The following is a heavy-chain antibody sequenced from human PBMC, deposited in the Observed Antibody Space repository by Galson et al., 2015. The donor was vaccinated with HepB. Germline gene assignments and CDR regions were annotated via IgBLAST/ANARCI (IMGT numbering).Heavy chain of an antibody. CDR3: ATDQDSGRGLSSAAFDI. J-gene: IGHJ3*02. CDR1: GYTLTELS. CDR2: FDPEDGET. D-gene: IGHD1-26*01. Sequence: SVKVSCKVSGYTLTELSMHWVRQAPGKGLEWMGGFDPEDGETIYAQKFQGRVTMTEDTSTDTAYMELSSLRSEDTAVYYCATDQDSGRGLSSAAFDIWGQGTMVTVSS. V-gene: IGHV1-24*01.